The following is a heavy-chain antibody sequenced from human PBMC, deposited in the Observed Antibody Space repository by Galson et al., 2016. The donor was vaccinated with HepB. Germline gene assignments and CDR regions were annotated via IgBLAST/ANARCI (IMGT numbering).Heavy chain of an antibody. D-gene: IGHD1-26*01. J-gene: IGHJ4*02. CDR2: IKSKGDGEKT. CDR1: GFTFSHAW. Sequence: SLRLSCAGSGFTFSHAWLNWVRQAPGKGLEWVGRIKSKGDGEKTDYAAPVKGRFTVSRDDSKNTLYLQMNSLKTEDTAVYHCTTSVGAYEFDYWGRGTLVTVSS. CDR3: TTSVGAYEFDY. V-gene: IGHV3-15*07.